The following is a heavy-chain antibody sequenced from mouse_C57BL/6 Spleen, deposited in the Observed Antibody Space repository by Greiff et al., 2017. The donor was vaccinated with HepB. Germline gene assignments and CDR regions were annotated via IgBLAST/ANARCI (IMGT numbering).Heavy chain of an antibody. D-gene: IGHD1-1*01. J-gene: IGHJ1*03. V-gene: IGHV6-6*01. CDR3: TRGSVVLRDYWYFDV. Sequence: EVKVEESGGGLVQPGGSMKLSCAASGFTFSDAWMDWVRQSPEKGLEWVAEIRNKANNHATYYAESVKGRFTISRDDSKSSVYLQMNSLRAEDTGIYYCTRGSVVLRDYWYFDVWGTGTTVTVSS. CDR2: IRNKANNHAT. CDR1: GFTFSDAW.